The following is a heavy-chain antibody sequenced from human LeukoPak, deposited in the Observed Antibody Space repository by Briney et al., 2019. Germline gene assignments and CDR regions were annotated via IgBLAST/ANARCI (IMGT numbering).Heavy chain of an antibody. CDR1: GGSFSGYY. D-gene: IGHD2-15*01. CDR2: INHSRST. Sequence: SETLSLTCTVYGGSFSGYYWSWIRQPPGKGLEWIGEINHSRSTNYNPSLKSRVTISVDTSKNQFSLKLSSVTAADTAVYYCARGYCSGGSCSYYYYYGMDVWGQGTTVTVSS. CDR3: ARGYCSGGSCSYYYYYGMDV. V-gene: IGHV4-34*01. J-gene: IGHJ6*02.